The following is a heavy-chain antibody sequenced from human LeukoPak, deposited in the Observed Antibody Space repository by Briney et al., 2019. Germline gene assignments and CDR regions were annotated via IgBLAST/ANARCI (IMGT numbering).Heavy chain of an antibody. CDR1: GGSFSGYY. V-gene: IGHV4-34*01. CDR3: ARSTGTTMFIDY. CDR2: INHSGST. J-gene: IGHJ4*02. D-gene: IGHD3-10*02. Sequence: TSETLSLTCAVNGGSFSGYYWSWIRQPPGKGLEWIGEINHSGSTNYNPSLKSRVTISVDTSKNQFSLKLSSVTAADTAVYYCARSTGTTMFIDYWGQGTLVTVSS.